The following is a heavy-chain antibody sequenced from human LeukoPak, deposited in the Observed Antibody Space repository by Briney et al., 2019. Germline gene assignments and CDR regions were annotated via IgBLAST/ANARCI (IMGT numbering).Heavy chain of an antibody. CDR3: ARDGYDFWSGYWLLYGMDV. D-gene: IGHD3-3*01. Sequence: ASVKVSCKASGYTFTSYALHWVRQAPGQRLEWMGWINGGNGNIKYSQKFQGRVTMTRDTSTSTVYMELSSLRSEDTAVYYCARDGYDFWSGYWLLYGMDVWGQGTTVTVSS. V-gene: IGHV1-3*01. J-gene: IGHJ6*02. CDR2: INGGNGNI. CDR1: GYTFTSYA.